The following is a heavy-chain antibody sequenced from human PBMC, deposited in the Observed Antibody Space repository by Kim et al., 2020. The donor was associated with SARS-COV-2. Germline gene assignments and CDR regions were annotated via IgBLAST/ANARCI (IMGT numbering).Heavy chain of an antibody. CDR3: ARDEGSRSGSRLFYYYGMAV. CDR2: IWHDGINK. D-gene: IGHD5-12*01. CDR1: GFIFNDYG. Sequence: GGSLRLSCAASGFIFNDYGMHWVRQAPGKGLEWVAFIWHDGINKYYADSVKGRFTISRDNSKNTLYLQMNSLRDEDTAVYYCARDEGSRSGSRLFYYYGMAVWGQGTTVTVSS. J-gene: IGHJ6*02. V-gene: IGHV3-33*01.